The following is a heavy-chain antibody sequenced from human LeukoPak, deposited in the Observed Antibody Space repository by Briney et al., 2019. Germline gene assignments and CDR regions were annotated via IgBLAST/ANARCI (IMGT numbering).Heavy chain of an antibody. V-gene: IGHV4-59*01. CDR1: GGSISSYY. CDR2: IYYSGST. J-gene: IGHJ4*02. Sequence: SETLSLTCTVSGGSISSYYWSWIRQPPGKGLEWVGYIYYSGSTKYNPSLKSRVTISVDTSKNQFSLKLSSVTAADTAVYYCARGRDYDFWSGYYTLDYWGQGTLVTVSS. CDR3: ARGRDYDFWSGYYTLDY. D-gene: IGHD3-3*01.